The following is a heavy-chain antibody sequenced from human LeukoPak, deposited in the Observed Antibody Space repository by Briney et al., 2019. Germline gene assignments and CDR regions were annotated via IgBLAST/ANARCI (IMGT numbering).Heavy chain of an antibody. CDR3: ARGLEMATIKGSAFDI. V-gene: IGHV1-8*01. CDR2: MNPNSGNT. J-gene: IGHJ3*02. D-gene: IGHD5-24*01. CDR1: GYTFTSYD. Sequence: ASVKVSCKASGYTFTSYDINWMRQAPGQGLEWVGWMNPNSGNTGYAHTFQGKLTMTSNTSIKTAYMELSSLRSEDTAVYYCARGLEMATIKGSAFDIWGQGTMVTVSS.